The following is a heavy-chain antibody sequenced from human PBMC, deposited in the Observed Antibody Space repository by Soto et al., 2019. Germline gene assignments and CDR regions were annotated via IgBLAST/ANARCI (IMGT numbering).Heavy chain of an antibody. D-gene: IGHD2-2*01. J-gene: IGHJ4*02. CDR1: GYTFTSYY. CDR3: AREGPPSVI. CDR2: TSGYNGNT. V-gene: IGHV1-18*01. Sequence: QVQLVQSGAEVKKPGASVKVSCKASGYTFTSYYISWVRQAPGQGLEWMGWTSGYNGNTNYAQKLQGRVTTTTHTPTSPPYMEPRSLRSGDTAMYYCAREGPPSVIWGQGTLVTVSS.